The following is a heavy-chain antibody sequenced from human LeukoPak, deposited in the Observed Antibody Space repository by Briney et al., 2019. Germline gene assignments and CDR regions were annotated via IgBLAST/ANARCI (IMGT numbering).Heavy chain of an antibody. CDR1: GFTFSSYG. J-gene: IGHJ3*02. D-gene: IGHD4-17*01. CDR3: ATNGVWAFDI. Sequence: GGSLRLSCAASGFTFSSYGLSWVRQAPGKGLEWVSSISSGSTYISYADSLKGRFTISRDNAKNSLYLQMNSLRAEDTAAYYCATNGVWAFDIWGQGTMVTVSS. CDR2: ISSGSTYI. V-gene: IGHV3-21*01.